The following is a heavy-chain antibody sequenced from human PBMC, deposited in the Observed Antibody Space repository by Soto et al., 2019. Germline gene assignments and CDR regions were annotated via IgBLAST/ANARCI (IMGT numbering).Heavy chain of an antibody. V-gene: IGHV3-7*04. CDR2: IKEDGSEK. CDR1: GFTFSRYW. J-gene: IGHJ4*02. CDR3: TMDQYEPGDS. D-gene: IGHD3-10*01. Sequence: EVQLVESGGGLVQPGGSLRVSCAGSGFTFSRYWMSWVRQAPGKGLEWVANIKEDGSEKYYVDSVNGRFTISRDNAKNSLYLQMNSLSAEDTAVYYCTMDQYEPGDSWGQGTLVAASS.